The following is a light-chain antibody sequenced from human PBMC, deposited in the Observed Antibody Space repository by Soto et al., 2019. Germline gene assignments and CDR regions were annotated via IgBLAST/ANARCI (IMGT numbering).Light chain of an antibody. CDR1: QSITTY. Sequence: DIQMTQSPSSLSSSVGDRVTITCGASQSITTYLNWYRQKPGKAPKLLIYAASSLQSGVPSRFSGSGSETEFTLSISSLQPEDFVTYFCQQIYSAPLTFGGGTKVDI. CDR3: QQIYSAPLT. CDR2: AAS. V-gene: IGKV1-39*01. J-gene: IGKJ4*01.